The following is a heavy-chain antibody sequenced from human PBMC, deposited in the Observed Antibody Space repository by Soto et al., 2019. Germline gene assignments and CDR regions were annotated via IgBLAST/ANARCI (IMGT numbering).Heavy chain of an antibody. CDR3: VRRHVSATFFDWF. V-gene: IGHV1-3*01. Sequence: SGDTFSIYGIHWMRQAPGQRLEWMGWINAANGDTKYSPKFQGRVTITRDTSASTAYMELSSLRSEDTAVYYCVRRHVSATFFDWF. CDR1: GDTFSIYG. D-gene: IGHD3-3*01. J-gene: IGHJ5*01. CDR2: INAANGDT.